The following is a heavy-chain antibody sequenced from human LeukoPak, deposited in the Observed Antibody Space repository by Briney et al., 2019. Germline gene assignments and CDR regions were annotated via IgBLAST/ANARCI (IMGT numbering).Heavy chain of an antibody. Sequence: PGGSLRLSCAASGFTFGDYDMSWVRQAPGKGLEWVGFIRSEAYGGTAEYAASMKGRFSISRDDSKNIAYLQMHSLQTEDTAVYYCTKKGLPGYSSGWYYFDYWGQGTLVTVSS. CDR3: TKKGLPGYSSGWYYFDY. D-gene: IGHD6-19*01. CDR1: GFTFGDYD. V-gene: IGHV3-49*04. J-gene: IGHJ4*02. CDR2: IRSEAYGGTA.